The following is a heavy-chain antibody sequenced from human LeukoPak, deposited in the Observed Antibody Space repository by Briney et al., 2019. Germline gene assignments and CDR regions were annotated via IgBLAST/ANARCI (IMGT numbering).Heavy chain of an antibody. V-gene: IGHV4-61*02. D-gene: IGHD6-13*01. CDR2: IYTSGST. CDR1: GGSISSGSYY. CDR3: ARDTRIAAAGMRASPTSWFDP. Sequence: PSETLSLTCTVSGGSISSGSYYWSWIRQPAGKGLEWIGRIYTSGSTNYNPSLKSRVTISVDTSKNQFSLKLSSVTAADTAVYYCARDTRIAAAGMRASPTSWFDPWGQGTLVTVSS. J-gene: IGHJ5*02.